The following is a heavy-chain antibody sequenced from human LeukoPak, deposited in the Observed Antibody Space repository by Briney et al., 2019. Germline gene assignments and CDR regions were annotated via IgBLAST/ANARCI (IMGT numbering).Heavy chain of an antibody. CDR3: AKGAKGEQWLY. CDR1: GFTFSSYA. CDR2: LSNTGDNT. V-gene: IGHV3-23*01. J-gene: IGHJ4*02. Sequence: PGGSLRLSCAASGFTFSSYAMSWVRQAPGKGLEWVSTLSNTGDNTYYADSVKGRFTISRDNSKNTLYLQMNSLRAEDTAVYYCAKGAKGEQWLYWGQGTLVTVSS. D-gene: IGHD6-19*01.